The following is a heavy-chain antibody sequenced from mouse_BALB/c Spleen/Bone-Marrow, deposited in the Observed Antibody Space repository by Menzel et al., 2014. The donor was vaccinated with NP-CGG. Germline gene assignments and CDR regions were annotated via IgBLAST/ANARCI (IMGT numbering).Heavy chain of an antibody. V-gene: IGHV1-67*01. J-gene: IGHJ2*01. D-gene: IGHD2-4*01. CDR3: ARGAPIYYDYDVNYFDY. Sequence: QVQLQQSGPELVRPGVSVKISCKGSGYTFTDYTMHWVRQSHAKNLEWIGVLSTYSGNAIYNQRFEGKATVTVDKSSSPAYMAPARLTSEDSAIYFCARGAPIYYDYDVNYFDYWGQGTTLTVSS. CDR2: LSTYSGNA. CDR1: GYTFTDYT.